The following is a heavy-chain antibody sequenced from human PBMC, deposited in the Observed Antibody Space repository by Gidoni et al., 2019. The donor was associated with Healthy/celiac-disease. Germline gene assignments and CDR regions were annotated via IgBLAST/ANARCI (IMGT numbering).Heavy chain of an antibody. CDR3: ARHRDYGDKTYYFDY. CDR2: IYYSGST. V-gene: IGHV4-59*08. CDR1: GGSISSYY. Sequence: QVQLQESGPGLSKPSETLSLPCSVSGGSISSYYLSWNRQPPGKGLEWIGYIYYSGSTNYNPSLKSRVTISVDTSKNQFSLKLSSVTAADTAVYYCARHRDYGDKTYYFDYWGQGTLVTVSS. J-gene: IGHJ4*02. D-gene: IGHD4-17*01.